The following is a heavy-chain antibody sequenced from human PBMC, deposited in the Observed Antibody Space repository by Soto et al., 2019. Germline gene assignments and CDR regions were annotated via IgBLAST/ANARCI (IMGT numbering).Heavy chain of an antibody. D-gene: IGHD7-27*01. CDR2: INAGYGNT. CDR1: GYTFSSYA. V-gene: IGHV1-3*01. Sequence: GASVKVSCKASGYTFSSYAMHWVRQAPGQRLEFMGWINAGYGNTKSSQKFQDRVTISRDTSASTAYMELTSLRSEDTAVYYCARDTGDGTFDFWGQGTLVTVSS. J-gene: IGHJ4*02. CDR3: ARDTGDGTFDF.